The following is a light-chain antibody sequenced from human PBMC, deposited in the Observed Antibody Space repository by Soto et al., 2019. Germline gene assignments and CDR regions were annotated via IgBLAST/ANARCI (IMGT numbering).Light chain of an antibody. V-gene: IGLV4-69*01. CDR1: SGHSSYA. J-gene: IGLJ2*01. Sequence: QPVLTQSPSASASLGASVKLTCTLRSGHSSYAIAWHQQQPGRGPRFLIKVNSDGSHNKGDGIPDRFSGSSSGAERYLTVSSLQSEDEADYYCQTWGTGIRVFGGGTKLTVL. CDR3: QTWGTGIRV. CDR2: VNSDGSH.